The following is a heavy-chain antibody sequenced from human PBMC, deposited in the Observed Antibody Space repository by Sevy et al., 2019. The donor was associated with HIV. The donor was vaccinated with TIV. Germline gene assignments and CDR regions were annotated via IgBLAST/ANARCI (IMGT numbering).Heavy chain of an antibody. Sequence: GGSLRLSCAASGFTFSTYAMSWVRQAPGKGLEWVSAISGSGGSTYYADSVKGRFTISRDNSKNTLYLQMNSLRAEDRAVYYGAKGPPGRLLGGEGYFDYWGQGTLVTVSS. CDR2: ISGSGGST. V-gene: IGHV3-23*01. CDR1: GFTFSTYA. J-gene: IGHJ4*02. D-gene: IGHD2-21*01. CDR3: AKGPPGRLLGGEGYFDY.